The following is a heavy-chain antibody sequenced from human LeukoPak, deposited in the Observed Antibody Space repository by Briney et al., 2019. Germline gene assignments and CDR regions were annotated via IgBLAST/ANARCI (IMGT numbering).Heavy chain of an antibody. J-gene: IGHJ6*02. V-gene: IGHV5-51*01. CDR3: ARHCSGGSCYRDYYYYYGMDV. D-gene: IGHD2-15*01. CDR1: GYSFTTYW. CDR2: IYPGDSDT. Sequence: GESLKISFQASGYSFTTYWIAWVRQMPGKGLEWMGIIYPGDSDTRYSPSFQGQVTISADKSISSAYLQWSSLNASDTAMYYCARHCSGGSCYRDYYYYYGMDVWGQGTTVTVSS.